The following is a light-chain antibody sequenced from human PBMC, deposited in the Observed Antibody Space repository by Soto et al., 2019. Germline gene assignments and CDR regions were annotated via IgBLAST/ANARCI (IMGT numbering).Light chain of an antibody. Sequence: TVMTQSPATLSMSPGDRAALSCRASLNVATNMAWYQQKPGQAPRLLIYGASIRATGVPARFTGSGSGTEFTLTINNLQSEDFAVYYCHQDNTCLRTFGRGTRVEV. CDR2: GAS. CDR3: HQDNTCLRT. CDR1: LNVATN. J-gene: IGKJ1*01. V-gene: IGKV3-15*01.